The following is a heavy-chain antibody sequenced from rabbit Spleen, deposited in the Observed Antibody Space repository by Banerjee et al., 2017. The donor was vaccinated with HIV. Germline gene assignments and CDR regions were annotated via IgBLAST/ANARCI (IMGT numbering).Heavy chain of an antibody. CDR2: IDPIFGLT. Sequence: QSLEESGGDLVKPGASLTLTCTASGFDFSSSDWIYWVRQAPGKGLEWIGHIDPIFGLTAYASWAKGRFTISKTSSTTVTLQVTRLTAADTATYFCAREKSGYTGYDLWGPGTLVTVS. CDR3: AREKSGYTGYDL. V-gene: IGHV1S40*01. D-gene: IGHD7-1*01. CDR1: GFDFSSSDW. J-gene: IGHJ4*01.